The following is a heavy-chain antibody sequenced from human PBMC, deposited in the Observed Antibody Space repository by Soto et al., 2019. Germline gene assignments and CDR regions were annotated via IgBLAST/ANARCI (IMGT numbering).Heavy chain of an antibody. D-gene: IGHD6-13*01. V-gene: IGHV3-23*01. CDR1: GFTFNTYG. J-gene: IGHJ5*02. CDR3: AKNLGSWYSSS. Sequence: GGSLRFSCAASGFTFNTYGMTWVRQAPGKGLEWVSAISGSGGSTYYADSVKGRFIISRDNSKNTLYLQMNSLRAEDTAVYYCAKNLGSWYSSSWGQGTLVTVSS. CDR2: ISGSGGST.